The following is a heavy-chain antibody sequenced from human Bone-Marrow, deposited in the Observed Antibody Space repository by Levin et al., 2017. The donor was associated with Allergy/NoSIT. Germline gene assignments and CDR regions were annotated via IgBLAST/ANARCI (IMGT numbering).Heavy chain of an antibody. CDR1: GGTFNSYA. CDR2: IIPFFGTA. D-gene: IGHD1-7*01. CDR3: ARELRYNWDSAHNWFDP. Sequence: SVKVSCKASGGTFNSYAFTWVRQAPGQGLEWMGGIIPFFGTANYAQKFQGRVTITADESTSTVYMELISLRSEDSGVYYCARELRYNWDSAHNWFDPWGQGTLLPAP. V-gene: IGHV1-69*13. J-gene: IGHJ5*02.